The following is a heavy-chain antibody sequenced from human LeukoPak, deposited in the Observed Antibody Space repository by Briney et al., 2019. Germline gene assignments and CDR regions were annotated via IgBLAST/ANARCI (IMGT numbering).Heavy chain of an antibody. D-gene: IGHD3-22*01. CDR1: GGTFSSYA. CDR2: IIPIFGTA. Sequence: GASVKVSCKASGGTFSSYAISWVRQAPGQGLEWMGGIIPIFGTANYAQKFQGRVTITTDESTSTAYMELSSLRSEDTAVYYCARERLDRRGGNYYDSSGYGPWGQRTPVTVSS. V-gene: IGHV1-69*05. J-gene: IGHJ5*02. CDR3: ARERLDRRGGNYYDSSGYGP.